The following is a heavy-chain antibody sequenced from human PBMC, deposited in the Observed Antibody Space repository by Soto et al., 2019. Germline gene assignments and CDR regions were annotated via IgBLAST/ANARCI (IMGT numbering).Heavy chain of an antibody. CDR2: IYTGGST. CDR3: ATVDAVARTGFDY. J-gene: IGHJ4*02. V-gene: IGHV4-4*07. Sequence: SETLSLTCTVSGGAISSYYGIWIRQPAGKGLEGIGRIYTGGSTNYNPSRKSRGTMSVDTSKNQCALKRSSVTAADTAVDYCATVDAVARTGFDYWGPGTLVTVSS. CDR1: GGAISSYY. D-gene: IGHD2-15*01.